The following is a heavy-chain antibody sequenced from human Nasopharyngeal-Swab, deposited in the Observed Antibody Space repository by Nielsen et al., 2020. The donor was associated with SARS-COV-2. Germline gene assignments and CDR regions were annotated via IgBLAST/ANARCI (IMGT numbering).Heavy chain of an antibody. D-gene: IGHD4-17*01. Sequence: PGKGPEWIGSIYYSGSTYYNPSLKSRVTISVDTSKNQFSLKLSSVTAADTAVYYCASHAYGDYGVVDYWGQGTLVTVSS. CDR3: ASHAYGDYGVVDY. CDR2: IYYSGST. J-gene: IGHJ4*02. V-gene: IGHV4-39*01.